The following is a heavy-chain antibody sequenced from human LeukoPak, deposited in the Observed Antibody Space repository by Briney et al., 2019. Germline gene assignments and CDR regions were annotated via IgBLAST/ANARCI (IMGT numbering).Heavy chain of an antibody. Sequence: GGSLRLSCAASGFTFSSFGMHWVRQAPGKGLEWVALISYDRNNKYYPDSVKGRFTITRDNSKNTLYLQMNSLRADDTAVYYCAKDLGSGSFHLNAFDSWGQGTLVTVSS. CDR1: GFTFSSFG. CDR2: ISYDRNNK. CDR3: AKDLGSGSFHLNAFDS. V-gene: IGHV3-30*18. J-gene: IGHJ4*02. D-gene: IGHD3-10*01.